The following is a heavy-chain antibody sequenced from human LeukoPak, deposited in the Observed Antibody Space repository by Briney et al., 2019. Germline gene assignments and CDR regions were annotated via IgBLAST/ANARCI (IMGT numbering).Heavy chain of an antibody. CDR3: ARDLKGVYFDY. V-gene: IGHV4-4*07. D-gene: IGHD3-16*01. CDR1: GVSISPEF. J-gene: IGHJ4*02. CDR2: IFTSGST. Sequence: SETLSLTCSVSGVSISPEFWSWIRQPAGKGLEWIGRIFTSGSTSYNPSLKSRVNMSIDTSRNQFSLKLSSVTAADTAVYYCARDLKGVYFDYWGQGILVTVSS.